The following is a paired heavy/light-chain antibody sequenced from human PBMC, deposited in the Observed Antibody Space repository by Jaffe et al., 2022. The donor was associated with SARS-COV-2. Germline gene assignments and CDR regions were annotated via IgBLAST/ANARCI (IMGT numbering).Heavy chain of an antibody. CDR3: ARLTRIAVNYFDY. V-gene: IGHV4-39*01. CDR1: GDSINSSSYY. Sequence: QLQLQESGPGLVKPSETLSLTCIVSGDSINSSSYYWGWIRQPPGKGLEWIGYVYYSGTAYYNPSLMGRVTISVATSKDQFSLKLNSVTAADTAVYYCARLTRIAVNYFDYWGQGTLVTVSS. CDR2: VYYSGTA. D-gene: IGHD6-19*01. J-gene: IGHJ4*02.
Light chain of an antibody. J-gene: IGKJ4*01. CDR1: QSISVY. CDR2: DAS. V-gene: IGKV3-11*01. Sequence: EIVLTQSPATVSLSPGERATLSCRASQSISVYLAWFQQKPGQAPRLLIYDASNRATGIPARFSGSGSGTDFTLTISSLEPEDSAVYYCQQRSDRALTFGGGTKVEIK. CDR3: QQRSDRALT.